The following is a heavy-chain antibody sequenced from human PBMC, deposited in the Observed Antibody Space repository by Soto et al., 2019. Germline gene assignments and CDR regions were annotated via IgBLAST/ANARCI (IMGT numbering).Heavy chain of an antibody. CDR2: INTRTGTP. V-gene: IGHV7-4-1*01. CDR3: ASLAAGSFDV. CDR1: GYIFSTHH. Sequence: GASVKVSWKASGYIFSTHHMKWVRQAPGQGLEWMGWINTRTGTPSYVQGFTGRFVFSLETSVNTAYLQIFSLKTEDTAVYYCASLAAGSFDVWGQGTMVTVSS. J-gene: IGHJ3*01. D-gene: IGHD2-15*01.